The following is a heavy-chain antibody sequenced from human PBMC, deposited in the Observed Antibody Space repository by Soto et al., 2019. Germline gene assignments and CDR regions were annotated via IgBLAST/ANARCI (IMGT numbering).Heavy chain of an antibody. Sequence: GESLKISCKGSGYSFTSYWISWVRQMPGKGLEWMGRIDPSDSYTNYSPSFQGRVTISADKSISTAYLQWSSLKASDTAMYYCARIPSYYYDSSSGMDVWGQGTTVTVSS. D-gene: IGHD3-22*01. CDR1: GYSFTSYW. CDR2: IDPSDSYT. J-gene: IGHJ6*02. CDR3: ARIPSYYYDSSSGMDV. V-gene: IGHV5-10-1*01.